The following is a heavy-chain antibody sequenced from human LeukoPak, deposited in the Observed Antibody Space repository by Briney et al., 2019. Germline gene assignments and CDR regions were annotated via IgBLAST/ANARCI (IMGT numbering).Heavy chain of an antibody. Sequence: PTQTLALTFTFCGFSLSARGMGVGWMGQPAGKGLEGLALMDRDDDKGYSPSLKNRLTITKDTSKNRVFLTETNMDHVDTATYYCALIKYSYTTPGWFDPWGQGTLVTVSS. CDR3: ALIKYSYTTPGWFDP. CDR2: MDRDDDK. J-gene: IGHJ5*02. V-gene: IGHV2-5*02. D-gene: IGHD5-12*01. CDR1: GFSLSARGMG.